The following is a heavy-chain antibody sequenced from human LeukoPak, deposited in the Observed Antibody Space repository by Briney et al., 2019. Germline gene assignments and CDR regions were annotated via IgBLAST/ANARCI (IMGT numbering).Heavy chain of an antibody. Sequence: PGGSLRLSCAASGFTFSSYWMSWVRQAPGKGLGWVANIKQDGSEKYYVDSVKGRFTISRDNAKNSLYLQMSSLRAEDTAVYYCARVSSSGYYSANFDYWGQGTLVTVSS. D-gene: IGHD3-22*01. CDR2: IKQDGSEK. CDR3: ARVSSSGYYSANFDY. CDR1: GFTFSSYW. V-gene: IGHV3-7*01. J-gene: IGHJ4*02.